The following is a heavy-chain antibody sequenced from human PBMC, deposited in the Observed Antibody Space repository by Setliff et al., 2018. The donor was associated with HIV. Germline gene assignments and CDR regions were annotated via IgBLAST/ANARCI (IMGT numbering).Heavy chain of an antibody. Sequence: GGSRRLSGAASGFTFSDHYMSWIRQAPGKGLEWVSSISGTATTIYAADAVKGRFTISRDNAKNSLFLQMSSLRAEDTSVYYCAGALFPYYHDSSPYDPPGYWGQGTLVTVSS. V-gene: IGHV3-11*01. CDR1: GFTFSDHY. CDR3: AGALFPYYHDSSPYDPPGY. CDR2: ISGTATTI. J-gene: IGHJ4*02. D-gene: IGHD3-22*01.